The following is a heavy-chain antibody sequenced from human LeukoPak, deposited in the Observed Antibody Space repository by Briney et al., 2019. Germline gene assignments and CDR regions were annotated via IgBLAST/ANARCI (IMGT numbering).Heavy chain of an antibody. CDR3: ARGLYYYDSSGYGWFDP. CDR2: INPSGGST. J-gene: IGHJ5*02. CDR1: GYTFTSYY. V-gene: IGHV1-46*01. Sequence: ASVKVSCKASGYTFTSYYMHWVRQAPGQGLEWMGIINPSGGSTSYAQKFQGRVTMTRDTSTSTVYMELSSLRSEDTAVYYCARGLYYYDSSGYGWFDPWGQGTLVTVSS. D-gene: IGHD3-22*01.